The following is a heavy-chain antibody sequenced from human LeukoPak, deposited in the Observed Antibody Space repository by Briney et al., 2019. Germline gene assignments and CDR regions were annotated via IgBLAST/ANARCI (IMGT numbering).Heavy chain of an antibody. Sequence: ASVKVSCKASGYTFTSYGISWVRQAPGQGLEWMGWISAYNGNTNYAQKLQGRVTMTTDPSTSTAYMELRSLRSDDTAVYYCARVGDGYNQGWFDPWGQGTLVTVSS. V-gene: IGHV1-18*01. CDR3: ARVGDGYNQGWFDP. D-gene: IGHD5-24*01. CDR1: GYTFTSYG. CDR2: ISAYNGNT. J-gene: IGHJ5*02.